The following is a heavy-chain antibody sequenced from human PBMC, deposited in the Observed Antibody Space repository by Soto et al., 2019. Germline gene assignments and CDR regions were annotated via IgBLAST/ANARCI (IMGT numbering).Heavy chain of an antibody. Sequence: PSETLSLTCTVSGGSVSSGGYYWSWIRQHPGKGLEWIGYIYYSGSTYYNPSPKSRVTISVDTSKNQFSLKLSSVTAADTAVYYCAREGKHITMIPFDIWGQGTMVTVSS. CDR2: IYYSGST. J-gene: IGHJ3*02. CDR3: AREGKHITMIPFDI. D-gene: IGHD3-22*01. V-gene: IGHV4-31*03. CDR1: GGSVSSGGYY.